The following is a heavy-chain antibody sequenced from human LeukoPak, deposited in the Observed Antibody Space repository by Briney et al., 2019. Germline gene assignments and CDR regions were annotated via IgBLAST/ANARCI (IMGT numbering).Heavy chain of an antibody. CDR2: IWYDGSNN. J-gene: IGHJ4*02. CDR3: ARDLGYSYGHPFDY. Sequence: XXWVRXXXXXXXXXXTLIWYDGSNNYYADSVKGRFTISRDNSKNTLYLQMNSLRAEDTAVYYCARDLGYSYGHPFDYWGQGTLVTVSS. V-gene: IGHV3-33*01. D-gene: IGHD5-18*01.